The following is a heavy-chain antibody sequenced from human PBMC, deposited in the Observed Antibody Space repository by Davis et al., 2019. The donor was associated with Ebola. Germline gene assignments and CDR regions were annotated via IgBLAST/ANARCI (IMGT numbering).Heavy chain of an antibody. V-gene: IGHV3-7*03. CDR3: AKDRLSSSWFWFDP. D-gene: IGHD6-13*01. J-gene: IGHJ5*02. CDR2: IKQDGSEK. CDR1: GFTFSSYW. Sequence: GESLKISCAASGFTFSSYWMSWVRQAPGKGLEWVANIKQDGSEKYYVDSVKGRFTISRDNAKNSLYLQMNSLRAEDTAVYYCAKDRLSSSWFWFDPWGQGTLVTVSS.